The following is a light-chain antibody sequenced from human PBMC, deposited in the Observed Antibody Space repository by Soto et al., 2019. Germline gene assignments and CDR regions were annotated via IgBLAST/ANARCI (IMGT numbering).Light chain of an antibody. J-gene: IGKJ3*01. V-gene: IGKV3-15*01. Sequence: EIVVTQSPGILSVSPGDRATLSCRASHSVSTNLAWYQQKPGQAPKLLLYAASTRATGIPARFTGSGSGTDFTLTIASLQSEDFAVYYCQEYSTWPLFTFGPGTKVDIK. CDR1: HSVSTN. CDR3: QEYSTWPLFT. CDR2: AAS.